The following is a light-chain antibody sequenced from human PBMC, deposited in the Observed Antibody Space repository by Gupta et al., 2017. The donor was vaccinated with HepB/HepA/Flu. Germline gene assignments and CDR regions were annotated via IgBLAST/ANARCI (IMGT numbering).Light chain of an antibody. J-gene: IGKJ2*01. CDR2: GAS. V-gene: IGKV3-15*01. Sequence: DIVLPQSPATLSVSPGERATLSCRASQSVSSNLSWYQQKPGQAPSLLIYGASTRATGIPARCSGSGSGKVFTPTSSSLQSEDVAVYYCQNYKNGSYTFGQGTKLEIK. CDR3: QNYKNGSYT. CDR1: QSVSSN.